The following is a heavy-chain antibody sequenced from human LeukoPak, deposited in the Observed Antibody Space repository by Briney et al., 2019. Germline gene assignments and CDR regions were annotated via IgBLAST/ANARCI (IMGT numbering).Heavy chain of an antibody. CDR3: AARGGFGGNYYYYYGMDV. D-gene: IGHD3-10*01. Sequence: PSETLSLTCTVSGGSISSYYWIWIRQPPGKGLEWIGYIYYSGSTNYNPSLKSRVTISVDTHKNQFSLKLSSVTAADTAVYYCAARGGFGGNYYYYYGMDVWGQGTTVTVSS. J-gene: IGHJ6*02. CDR2: IYYSGST. CDR1: GGSISSYY. V-gene: IGHV4-59*01.